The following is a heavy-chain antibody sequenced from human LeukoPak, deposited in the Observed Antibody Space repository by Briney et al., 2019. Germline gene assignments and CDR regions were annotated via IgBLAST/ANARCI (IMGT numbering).Heavy chain of an antibody. D-gene: IGHD3-10*01. Sequence: GGSLRLSCAASGFTFSSYWMQWVRQAPGKGLVWVSRINTDGSSTTYADSVKGRFTISRDNAKNTLYLQMNSLRAEDTAVYYCATFAGGGSGTSYWGQGTLVTVSS. J-gene: IGHJ4*02. CDR2: INTDGSST. CDR1: GFTFSSYW. V-gene: IGHV3-74*01. CDR3: ATFAGGGSGTSY.